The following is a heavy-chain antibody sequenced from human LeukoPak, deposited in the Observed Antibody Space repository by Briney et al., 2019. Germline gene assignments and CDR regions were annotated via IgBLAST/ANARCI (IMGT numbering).Heavy chain of an antibody. D-gene: IGHD3-16*01. Sequence: GGSLRLSCAASGFTFSSYAMHWVRQAPGKGLEWVAVISYDGSNKYYADSVKGRFTISRDNSKNTLYLQMNSLRAEDTAVYYCARDGEDYGTLCYWGQGTLVTVSS. CDR3: ARDGEDYGTLCY. CDR1: GFTFSSYA. J-gene: IGHJ4*02. CDR2: ISYDGSNK. V-gene: IGHV3-30-3*01.